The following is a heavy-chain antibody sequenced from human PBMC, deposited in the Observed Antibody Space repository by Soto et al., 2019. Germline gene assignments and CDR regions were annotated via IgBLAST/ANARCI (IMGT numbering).Heavy chain of an antibody. CDR1: GGSISSGDYF. V-gene: IGHV4-30-4*01. J-gene: IGHJ6*02. CDR3: ARDLRFSGDYYGMDV. D-gene: IGHD3-10*01. Sequence: QVQLQESGPGLVKPSQTLSLTCTVSGGSISSGDYFWSWIRQPPGKGLEWIGYIYYSGSTYYNPSLESRVTISVDMSKNQFSLKLSSVTAADTAVYYCARDLRFSGDYYGMDVWGQGTTVTVSS. CDR2: IYYSGST.